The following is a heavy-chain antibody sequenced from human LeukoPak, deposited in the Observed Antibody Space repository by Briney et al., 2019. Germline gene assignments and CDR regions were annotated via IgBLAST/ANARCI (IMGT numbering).Heavy chain of an antibody. V-gene: IGHV1-69*04. D-gene: IGHD3-22*01. CDR2: IIPIFAIV. CDR3: ARADSSGYSLDENFDY. J-gene: IGHJ4*02. CDR1: GGTLSSYA. Sequence: SLKVSCKASGGTLSSYALNWVRQAPGQGLEWIGRIIPIFAIVNYAQNFQGRVTITADKSTNTAYMELSSLRFEDTAFYYCARADSSGYSLDENFDYWGQGTLVTVSS.